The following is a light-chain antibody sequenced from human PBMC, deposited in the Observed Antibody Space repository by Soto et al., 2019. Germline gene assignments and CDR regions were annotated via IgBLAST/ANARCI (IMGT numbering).Light chain of an antibody. CDR3: SSYTTAGVI. CDR2: DVN. V-gene: IGLV2-14*03. Sequence: QSALTQPASVSRSPGQSITISCTGTSNDIGNYDYVSWFQQHPGKAPKLMIYDVNHRPSGVSDRFSGSKSGNTASLTISGLQADDESDYYCSSYTTAGVIFGGGTKVTVL. CDR1: SNDIGNYDY. J-gene: IGLJ2*01.